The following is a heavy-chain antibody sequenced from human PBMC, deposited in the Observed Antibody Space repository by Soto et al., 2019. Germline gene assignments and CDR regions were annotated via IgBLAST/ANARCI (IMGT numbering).Heavy chain of an antibody. J-gene: IGHJ6*03. V-gene: IGHV1-46*01. CDR3: GWGGVVVAATHYYYMDV. Sequence: ASVKVSCKASGYTFTSYYMHWVRQAPGQGLEWMGIINPSGGSTSYAQKFQGRVTMTRDTSTSTVYMELSSLRSEDTAVYYCGWGGVVVAATHYYYMDVWGKGTTVTVSS. CDR1: GYTFTSYY. D-gene: IGHD2-15*01. CDR2: INPSGGST.